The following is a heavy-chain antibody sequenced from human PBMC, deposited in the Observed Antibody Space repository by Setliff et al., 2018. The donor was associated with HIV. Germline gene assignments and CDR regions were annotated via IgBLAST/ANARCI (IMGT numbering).Heavy chain of an antibody. CDR2: ISSSSII. V-gene: IGHV3-48*04. CDR3: ASPLIMTTVTKDY. D-gene: IGHD4-17*01. CDR1: GFTFSSYP. J-gene: IGHJ4*02. Sequence: GGSLRLSCAASGFTFSSYPMNWVRQAPGKGLEWVSYISSSSIIHYADSVKGRFTVSRDNAKNSLYLQMNSLRAEDTAVYYCASPLIMTTVTKDYWGQGTLVTVSS.